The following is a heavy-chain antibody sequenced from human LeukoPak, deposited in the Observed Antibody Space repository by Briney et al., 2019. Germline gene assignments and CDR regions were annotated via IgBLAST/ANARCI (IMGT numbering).Heavy chain of an antibody. Sequence: QPGRSLRLSCAASGFIFSNYGMHWVRQAPGKGLEWVAVIWYDGSNRYYADSVKGRFTISRDNSENTLYLQMNSLRAEDTAVYYCVRAGALVIREYYFDYWGQGTLVTVSS. J-gene: IGHJ4*02. CDR1: GFIFSNYG. D-gene: IGHD3-9*01. CDR3: VRAGALVIREYYFDY. CDR2: IWYDGSNR. V-gene: IGHV3-33*01.